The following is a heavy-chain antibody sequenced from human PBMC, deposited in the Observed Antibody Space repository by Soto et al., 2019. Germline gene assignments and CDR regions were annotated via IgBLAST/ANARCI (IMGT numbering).Heavy chain of an antibody. V-gene: IGHV1-2*02. CDR2: LNPNTGAT. D-gene: IGHD2-2*01. CDR1: EYTFTDNY. CDR3: ARQSCSSTSCFYAF. J-gene: IGHJ4*02. Sequence: GASVKVSCKTSEYTFTDNYIYWLRQAPGQGLEWMGWLNPNTGATDFAQRFQGRVTLTSDTSISTAYMELSRLTSDDTAVFYCARQSCSSTSCFYAFWGPGTLVTVSS.